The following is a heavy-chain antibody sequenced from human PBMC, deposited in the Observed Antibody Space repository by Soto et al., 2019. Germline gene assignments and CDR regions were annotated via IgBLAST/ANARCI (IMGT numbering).Heavy chain of an antibody. CDR3: AKGWGDYIGYYFDY. CDR2: ISWNSGSI. Sequence: GGSLRLSCAASGFTFDDYAMHWVRQAPGKGLEWVSGISWNSGSIGYADSVKGRFTISRDNAKNSLYLQMNSLRAEDTALYYCAKGWGDYIGYYFDYWGQGTLVTVSS. D-gene: IGHD4-17*01. J-gene: IGHJ4*02. CDR1: GFTFDDYA. V-gene: IGHV3-9*01.